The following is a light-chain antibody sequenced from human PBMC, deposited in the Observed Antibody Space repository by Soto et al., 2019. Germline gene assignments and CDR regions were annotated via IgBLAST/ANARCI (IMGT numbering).Light chain of an antibody. CDR3: SSYTTSNTRQIV. V-gene: IGLV2-14*03. Sequence: QSALTQPASVSGSPGQSITISCTGTSSDVVGYNYVSWYQHHPGKAPKLIIYDVTNRPSGVSNPFSGSKSGNTASLTISGLQPEDEADYYCSSYTTSNTRQIVCGTGTKVTVL. CDR1: SSDVVGYNY. CDR2: DVT. J-gene: IGLJ1*01.